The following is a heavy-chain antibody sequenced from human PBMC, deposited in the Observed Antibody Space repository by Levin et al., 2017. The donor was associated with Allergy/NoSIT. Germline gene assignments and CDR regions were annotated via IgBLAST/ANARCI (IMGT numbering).Heavy chain of an antibody. CDR2: INSDGSST. CDR3: ARTGWYGDYYQEAFDI. V-gene: IGHV3-74*01. Sequence: GESLKISCAASGFTFKTYWMHWVRQAPGKGLVWVSHINSDGSSTSYADSVKGRFTISRDNAKNTLYLQMNSLRVEDTAVFYCARTGWYGDYYQEAFDIWGQGTMVTVSS. J-gene: IGHJ3*02. D-gene: IGHD2-21*02. CDR1: GFTFKTYW.